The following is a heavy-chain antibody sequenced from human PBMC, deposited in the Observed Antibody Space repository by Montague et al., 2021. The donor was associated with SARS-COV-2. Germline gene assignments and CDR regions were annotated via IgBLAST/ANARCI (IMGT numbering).Heavy chain of an antibody. CDR3: ARYTKQMRLIVLDYGMDV. Sequence: SETLSLTCTVSGGSISSYYWSWIRQPPGKGLEWIGYIYYSGSTNYNPSLKSRVTISVDTSKNQFSLKLSSVTAADTAVYYCARYTKQMRLIVLDYGMDVWGQGTTVTVSS. D-gene: IGHD1/OR15-1a*01. V-gene: IGHV4-59*01. CDR1: GGSISSYY. J-gene: IGHJ6*02. CDR2: IYYSGST.